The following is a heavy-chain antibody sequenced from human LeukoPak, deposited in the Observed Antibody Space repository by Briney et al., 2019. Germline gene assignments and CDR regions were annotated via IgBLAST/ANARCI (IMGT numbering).Heavy chain of an antibody. D-gene: IGHD3-10*01. Sequence: GGSLRLSCAASGFTFSDYCMSWIRQAPGKGLEWVSYISSSGSTIYYADSVKGRFTISRDNAKNSLYLQMNSLRAEDTAVYYCARESSYYGSGSYGHWGQGTLVTVSS. CDR1: GFTFSDYC. CDR3: ARESSYYGSGSYGH. CDR2: ISSSGSTI. J-gene: IGHJ4*02. V-gene: IGHV3-11*04.